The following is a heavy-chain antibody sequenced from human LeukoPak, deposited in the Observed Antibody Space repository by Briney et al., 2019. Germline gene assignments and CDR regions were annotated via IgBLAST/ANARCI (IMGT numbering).Heavy chain of an antibody. CDR3: AKDSGWTVPKYYMDV. Sequence: GGSLRLSCAASGFTFSSNGMNWVRQAPGKGLEWVSYISATGGTIYYADSVKGRFTISRDNSKNTLYLQMNSLRAEDTAVYYCAKDSGWTVPKYYMDVWGKGTTVTVSS. J-gene: IGHJ6*03. V-gene: IGHV3-48*01. CDR2: ISATGGTI. CDR1: GFTFSSNG. D-gene: IGHD2-15*01.